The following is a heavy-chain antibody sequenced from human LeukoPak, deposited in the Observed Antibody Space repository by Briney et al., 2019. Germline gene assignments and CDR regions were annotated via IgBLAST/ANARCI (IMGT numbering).Heavy chain of an antibody. CDR1: GFTFTNYV. CDR3: AREWVGSYGLDY. CDR2: VSSDGGIK. Sequence: GGSLRLSCVVSGFTFTNYVVHWVRQAPGKGLEWVTLVSSDGGIKYYADSVKGRFSVSRDISKNTLYLQMNSLRVDDTAVYYCAREWVGSYGLDYWGQGTLVTVSS. J-gene: IGHJ4*02. D-gene: IGHD5-18*01. V-gene: IGHV3-30-3*01.